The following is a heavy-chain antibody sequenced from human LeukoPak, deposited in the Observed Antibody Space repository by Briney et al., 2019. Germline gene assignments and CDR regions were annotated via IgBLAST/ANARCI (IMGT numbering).Heavy chain of an antibody. CDR2: ISDSGNTI. CDR1: GFTFSDYY. J-gene: IGHJ3*02. CDR3: ARARDNWNYEAFDI. V-gene: IGHV3-11*01. Sequence: PGGSLRLSCAASGFTFSDYYMNWIRQAPGKGLEWVSYISDSGNTIHSADSVKGRFTISRDNVKNSLYLQMNSLRAEDTAVYYCARARDNWNYEAFDIWGQGTMVTVSS. D-gene: IGHD1-7*01.